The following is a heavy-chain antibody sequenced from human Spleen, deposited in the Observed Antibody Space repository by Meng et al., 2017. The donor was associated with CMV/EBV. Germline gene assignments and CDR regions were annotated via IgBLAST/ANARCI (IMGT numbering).Heavy chain of an antibody. CDR3: ATNDYYYYGMDV. CDR1: GFTFSSYS. Sequence: GGSLRLSCAASGFTFSSYSMNWVRQALGKGLEWVSSISSSSNYTFYADSVKGRFTISRDNAKNSLYLQMNSLRAEDTAVYYCATNDYYYYGMDVWGQGTTVTVSS. J-gene: IGHJ6*02. V-gene: IGHV3-21*01. D-gene: IGHD2-8*01. CDR2: ISSSSNYT.